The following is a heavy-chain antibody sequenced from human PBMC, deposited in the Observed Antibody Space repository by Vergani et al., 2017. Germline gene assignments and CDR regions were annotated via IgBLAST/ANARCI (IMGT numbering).Heavy chain of an antibody. CDR2: ISGSGGST. Sequence: EVQLLESGGGLVQPGGSLRLSCAASGFTFSSYAMSWVRQAPGKGLEWVSAISGSGGSTYYADSVKGRFTISRDNSKNTLYLQMNSLRADDTAVYYCAKNSGSSYSSYGMYVWGEGTSVTVYS. J-gene: IGHJ6*01. D-gene: IGHD1-26*01. CDR1: GFTFSSYA. V-gene: IGHV3-23*01. CDR3: AKNSGSSYSSYGMYV.